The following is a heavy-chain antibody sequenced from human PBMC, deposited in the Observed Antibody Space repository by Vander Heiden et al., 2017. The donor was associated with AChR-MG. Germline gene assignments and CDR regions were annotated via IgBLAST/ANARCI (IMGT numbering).Heavy chain of an antibody. Sequence: VQLVESGGGVVPAGGALRLSCAASGFPFSSFSMHWGRQAPGKGLEWVAVISNDGSNKYYADSVKGRFTISRDNSKNTLYLQMNSLRAEDTAVYYCAGSISSGWYVLAPPDAFDIWGQGTMVTVSS. CDR2: ISNDGSNK. V-gene: IGHV3-30-3*01. D-gene: IGHD6-19*01. CDR1: GFPFSSFS. CDR3: AGSISSGWYVLAPPDAFDI. J-gene: IGHJ3*02.